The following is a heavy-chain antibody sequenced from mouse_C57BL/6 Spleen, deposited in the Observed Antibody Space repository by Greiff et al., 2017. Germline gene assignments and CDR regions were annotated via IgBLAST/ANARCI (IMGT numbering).Heavy chain of an antibody. CDR1: GYTFTDYY. CDR2: INPNNGGT. CDR3: ARGGL. D-gene: IGHD3-3*01. J-gene: IGHJ2*01. Sequence: EVMLQQSGPELVKPGASVKISCKASGYTFTDYYMNWVKQSHGKSLEWIGDINPNNGGTSYNQKFKGKATLTVDKSSSTAYMELRSLTSEDSAVYYCARGGLWGQGTTLTVSS. V-gene: IGHV1-26*01.